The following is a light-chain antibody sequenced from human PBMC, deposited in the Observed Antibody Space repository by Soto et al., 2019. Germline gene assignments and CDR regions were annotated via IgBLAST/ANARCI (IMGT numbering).Light chain of an antibody. J-gene: IGKJ3*01. Sequence: DIQMTQLPSSMSASVGDRVTITCRASQGISRWLAWYHQKPGKAPNLLIYSASTLHSGVPSRFSGSGSGTDFTLTISSLQPEDFGTYYCQKANSFPLTFGPGTKVDMK. CDR2: SAS. CDR3: QKANSFPLT. CDR1: QGISRW. V-gene: IGKV1-12*01.